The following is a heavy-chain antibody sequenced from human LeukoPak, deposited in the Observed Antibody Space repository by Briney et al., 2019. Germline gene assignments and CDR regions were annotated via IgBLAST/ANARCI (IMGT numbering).Heavy chain of an antibody. D-gene: IGHD5-18*01. CDR3: ARLKGYSYGYGDY. J-gene: IGHJ4*02. V-gene: IGHV4-59*08. Sequence: KTSETLSLTCTVSGHSISTYYWSWIRQPPGKGLEWIGYIHYSGSTNYNPSLRSRVTIAVDTSKNQFCLRLSSVTAADTAVCYCARLKGYSYGYGDYWGQGTLVTVSS. CDR2: IHYSGST. CDR1: GHSISTYY.